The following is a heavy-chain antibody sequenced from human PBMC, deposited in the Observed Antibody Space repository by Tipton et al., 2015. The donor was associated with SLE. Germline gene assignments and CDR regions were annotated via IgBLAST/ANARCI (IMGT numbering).Heavy chain of an antibody. Sequence: SLRLSCAASGFTFDDYAMHWVRQAPGTGLEWVSGISWNSGSIGYADSVKGRFTISRDNAKNSLYLQMNSLRAEDTALYYCAKGRIRGYSGFVLGFDYWGQGTLVTVSS. J-gene: IGHJ4*02. V-gene: IGHV3-9*01. CDR2: ISWNSGSI. CDR1: GFTFDDYA. D-gene: IGHD5-12*01. CDR3: AKGRIRGYSGFVLGFDY.